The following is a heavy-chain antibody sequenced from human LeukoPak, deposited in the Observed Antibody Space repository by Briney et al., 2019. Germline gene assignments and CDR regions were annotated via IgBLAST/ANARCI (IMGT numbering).Heavy chain of an antibody. V-gene: IGHV3-73*01. CDR2: IRSKANSYAT. D-gene: IGHD1-26*01. CDR3: TRQGFSGSYSDPRSYGMDV. CDR1: GFTFSGSA. J-gene: IGHJ6*02. Sequence: GGSLKLSCAASGFTFSGSAMHRVRQASGKGLEWVGRIRSKANSYATAYAASVKGRFTISRDDSKNTAYLQMNSLKTEDTAVDYCTRQGFSGSYSDPRSYGMDVWGQGTTVTVSS.